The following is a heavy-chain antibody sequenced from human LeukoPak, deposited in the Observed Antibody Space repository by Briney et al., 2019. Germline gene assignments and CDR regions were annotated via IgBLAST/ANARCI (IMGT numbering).Heavy chain of an antibody. CDR2: IHSGGST. V-gene: IGHV3-66*01. CDR3: ARDRADFWSGYYSDY. J-gene: IGHJ4*02. D-gene: IGHD3-3*01. Sequence: GRSLRLSCAASGFTVSSNYMSWVRQAPGKGLEWVSVIHSGGSTYYADSVKGRFTISRDNSKNTLYLQMNSLRAEDTAVYYCARDRADFWSGYYSDYWGQGTLVTVSS. CDR1: GFTVSSNY.